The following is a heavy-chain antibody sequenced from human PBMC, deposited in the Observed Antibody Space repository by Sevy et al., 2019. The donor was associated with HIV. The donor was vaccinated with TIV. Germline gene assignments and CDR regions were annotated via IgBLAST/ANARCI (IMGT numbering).Heavy chain of an antibody. D-gene: IGHD6-13*01. CDR1: GFTFSSYA. J-gene: IGHJ6*02. CDR2: ISASGGST. Sequence: GESLKISCAASGFTFSSYAMSWVRQTPGKGLEWVSVISASGGSTYYADSVQGRFTISRDNSKNTLFLQMSSLRAEDTAVYYCAKGDSTFYGLDVWGQGTTVTVSS. CDR3: AKGDSTFYGLDV. V-gene: IGHV3-23*01.